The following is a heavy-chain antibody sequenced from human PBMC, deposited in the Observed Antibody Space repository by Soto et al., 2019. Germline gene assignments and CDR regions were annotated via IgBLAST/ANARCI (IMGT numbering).Heavy chain of an antibody. J-gene: IGHJ4*02. CDR1: GFTFSSYA. V-gene: IGHV3-23*01. CDR3: AKDGRKGGYGDYAPFDY. CDR2: ISGSGGST. Sequence: GGSLRLSCAASGFTFSSYAMSWVRQAPGKGLEWVSAISGSGGSTYYADSVKGRFTISRDNSKNTLYLQMNSLRAEDTAVYYCAKDGRKGGYGDYAPFDYWGQGTLVTVSS. D-gene: IGHD4-17*01.